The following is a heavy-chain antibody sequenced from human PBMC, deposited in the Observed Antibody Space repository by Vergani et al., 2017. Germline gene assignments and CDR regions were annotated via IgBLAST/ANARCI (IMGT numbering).Heavy chain of an antibody. J-gene: IGHJ3*02. D-gene: IGHD2-15*01. CDR3: ARGGSRDCSGGSCYPYAFDI. Sequence: QLQLQESGPGLVKPSETLSLTCTVSGGSISSSSYYWGWIRQPPGKGLEWIGSIYYSGSTNYNPSLKSRVTISVDTSKNQFSLKLSSVTAADTAVYYCARGGSRDCSGGSCYPYAFDIWGQGTMVTVSS. V-gene: IGHV4-39*07. CDR1: GGSISSSSYY. CDR2: IYYSGST.